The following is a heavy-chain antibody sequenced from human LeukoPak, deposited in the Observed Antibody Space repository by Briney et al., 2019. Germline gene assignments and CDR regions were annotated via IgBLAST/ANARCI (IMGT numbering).Heavy chain of an antibody. CDR1: GFTFTRFW. CDR2: INPDGTKT. V-gene: IGHV3-7*01. D-gene: IGHD3-3*01. CDR3: ATAPASVDSS. Sequence: GSLRLSCAASGFTFTRFWLTWVRQSPGKGLEWVANINPDGTKTTYVDSVEGRFTISRDNAKNSVFLPMTSLRAEDTAMYYCATAPASVDSSWGQGTLVAVSS. J-gene: IGHJ5*02.